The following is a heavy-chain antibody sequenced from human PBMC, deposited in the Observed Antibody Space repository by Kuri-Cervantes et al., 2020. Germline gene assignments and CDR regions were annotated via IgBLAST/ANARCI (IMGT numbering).Heavy chain of an antibody. CDR1: GFTFSSYW. CDR2: IWYDGSNK. CDR3: ARVGSVGMDV. J-gene: IGHJ6*02. D-gene: IGHD6-6*01. V-gene: IGHV3-33*08. Sequence: LSLTCAASGFTFSSYWMSWARQAPGKGLEWVAVIWYDGSNKYYADSVKGRFTISRDNSKNTLYLQMNSLRAEDTAVYYCARVGSVGMDVWGQGTTVTVSS.